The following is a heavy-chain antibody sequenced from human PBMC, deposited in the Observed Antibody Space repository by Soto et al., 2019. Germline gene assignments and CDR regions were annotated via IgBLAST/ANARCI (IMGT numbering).Heavy chain of an antibody. CDR2: IDPSDSYT. CDR3: ARYGNYNMDV. CDR1: GYRFSSYW. Sequence: GESLKISCKGSGYRFSSYWISWVRQMPGKGLEWMGRIDPSDSYTNYSPSFQGHVTISADKSISTAYLQWSNLKASDTAMYYCARYGNYNMDVWGQGTTVTVS. V-gene: IGHV5-10-1*01. D-gene: IGHD1-26*01. J-gene: IGHJ6*02.